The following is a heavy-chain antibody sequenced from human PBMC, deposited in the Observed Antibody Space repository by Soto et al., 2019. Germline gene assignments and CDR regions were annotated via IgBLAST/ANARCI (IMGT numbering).Heavy chain of an antibody. J-gene: IGHJ5*02. CDR3: AKEWRTYDSSSWGGWFAP. Sequence: PGGSLRLSCAASGFTFSSYGMHWVRQAPGKGLEWVAVISYDGSNKYYADSVKGRFTISRDNSKNTLYLQMNSLRAEDTAVYYCAKEWRTYDSSSWGGWFAPWGQGTLVTVSS. V-gene: IGHV3-30*18. CDR1: GFTFSSYG. D-gene: IGHD6-13*01. CDR2: ISYDGSNK.